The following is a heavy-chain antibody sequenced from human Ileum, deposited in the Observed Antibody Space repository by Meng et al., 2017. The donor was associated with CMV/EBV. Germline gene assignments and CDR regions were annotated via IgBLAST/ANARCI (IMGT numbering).Heavy chain of an antibody. J-gene: IGHJ4*02. D-gene: IGHD2-21*02. V-gene: IGHV1-2*02. Sequence: ASVKVSCKASGYTFNGYYVHWVRHAPGQGLEWLGWVNSGSGGTSYAQKFQGRITMTRDTSISTTYMELSGLRFDDTAMYYCVSLVTLRQGVAYWGQGTLVTVSS. CDR1: GYTFNGYY. CDR3: VSLVTLRQGVAY. CDR2: VNSGSGGT.